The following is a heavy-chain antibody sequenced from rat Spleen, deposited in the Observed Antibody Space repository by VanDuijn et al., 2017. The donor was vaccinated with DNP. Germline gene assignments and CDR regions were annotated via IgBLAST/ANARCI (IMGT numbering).Heavy chain of an antibody. CDR3: ARGGG. V-gene: IGHV2-6*01. CDR2: ISSGGTT. Sequence: QVQLKESGPGLVQPSQTLSLTCTVSGFSLTSYTVSWVRQPPGKGLEWIAAISSGGTTYYNSALKSRLSISRDTAKSQVFLKMNSLQTEDKAKYCCARGGGWGQGVMVTVSS. CDR1: GFSLTSYT. J-gene: IGHJ2*01.